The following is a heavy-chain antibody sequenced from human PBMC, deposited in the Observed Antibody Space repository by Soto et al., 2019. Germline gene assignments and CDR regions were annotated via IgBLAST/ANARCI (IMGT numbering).Heavy chain of an antibody. CDR2: IIPIFGTA. CDR1: GGTFSSYA. CDR3: ASDFWSGSAGDYYYYGMDV. J-gene: IGHJ6*02. D-gene: IGHD3-3*01. Sequence: QVQLVQSGAEVKKPGSSVKVSCKASGGTFSSYAISWVRQAPGQGLEWMGRIIPIFGTANYAQKFQGRVTITADESTSTAYMELSSLRSEDTAVYYCASDFWSGSAGDYYYYGMDVWGQGTTVTVSS. V-gene: IGHV1-69*18.